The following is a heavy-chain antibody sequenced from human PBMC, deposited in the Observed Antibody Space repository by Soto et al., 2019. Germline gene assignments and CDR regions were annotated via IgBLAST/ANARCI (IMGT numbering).Heavy chain of an antibody. V-gene: IGHV4-59*01. Sequence: PSETLSLTCTVSGGSISSDYWSWIRQPPGKGLEWIGYIYYSGSTDYNPSLKSRVTISVDTSRTQFSLKLSSVTAADTAVYYCARGGAITTSYGMDVWGQGTTVTVSS. CDR1: GGSISSDY. J-gene: IGHJ6*02. CDR2: IYYSGST. CDR3: ARGGAITTSYGMDV. D-gene: IGHD4-4*01.